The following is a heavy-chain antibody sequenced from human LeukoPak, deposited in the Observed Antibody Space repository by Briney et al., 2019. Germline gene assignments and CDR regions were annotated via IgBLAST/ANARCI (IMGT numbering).Heavy chain of an antibody. J-gene: IGHJ5*02. CDR2: IWYDGSEK. CDR3: AREEVKSFDN. Sequence: GGSLRLSCVASGFTFSSYGMHWVRQAPGKGLEWVAVIWYDGSEKYYGDSVKGRFTISRDNAKNSLYLQMNNLRVEDTAVYYCAREEVKSFDNWGQGTLVTVSS. V-gene: IGHV3-33*01. CDR1: GFTFSSYG.